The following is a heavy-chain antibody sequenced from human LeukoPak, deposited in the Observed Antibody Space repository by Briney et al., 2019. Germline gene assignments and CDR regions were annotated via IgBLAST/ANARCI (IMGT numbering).Heavy chain of an antibody. J-gene: IGHJ6*02. Sequence: PGGSLRLSCAASGFTFSPYAVHWVRQAPGKGLEWVAIISNDGTTESYTDSVKGRFTISRDNSKNTLYLQMNSLRAEDTAVYYCARGIAPSGSWFTSPYGMDVWGQGTTVTVSS. D-gene: IGHD1-26*01. CDR1: GFTFSPYA. CDR3: ARGIAPSGSWFTSPYGMDV. CDR2: ISNDGTTE. V-gene: IGHV3-30-3*01.